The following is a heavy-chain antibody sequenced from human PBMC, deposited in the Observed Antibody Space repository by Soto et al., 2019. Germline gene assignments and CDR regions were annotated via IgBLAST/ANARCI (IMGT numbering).Heavy chain of an antibody. CDR3: VRGGWSSSGGIAAS. CDR1: GFTFSDYY. D-gene: IGHD6-13*01. CDR2: ISSSGASI. J-gene: IGHJ5*02. Sequence: LRLSCAASGFTFSDYYMSWIRQAPGKGLEWVSYISSSGASIYYADSVKGRFTISRDNAENSLSLQMNSLRAEDTAVYYCVRGGWSSSGGIAASWGQVTLVTVYS. V-gene: IGHV3-11*01.